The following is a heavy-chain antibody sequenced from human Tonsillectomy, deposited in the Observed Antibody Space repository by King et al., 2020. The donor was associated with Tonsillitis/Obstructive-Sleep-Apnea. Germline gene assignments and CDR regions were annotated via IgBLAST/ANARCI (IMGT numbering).Heavy chain of an antibody. CDR2: IYYSGST. D-gene: IGHD3-9*01. Sequence: QLQESGPGLVKPSETLSLTCTVSGGSISSYYWSWIRQPPGKGLEWIGYIYYSGSTNYNPSLKSRVTISVDTSKNQFSLKLSSVTAADTAVYYCARAGYDILSGYDHNWFDPWGQGTLVTVSS. CDR1: GGSISSYY. V-gene: IGHV4-59*01. CDR3: ARAGYDILSGYDHNWFDP. J-gene: IGHJ5*02.